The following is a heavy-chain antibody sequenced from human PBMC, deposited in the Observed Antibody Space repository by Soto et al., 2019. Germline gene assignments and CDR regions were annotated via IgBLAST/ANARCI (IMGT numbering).Heavy chain of an antibody. CDR1: GGTFSSYA. D-gene: IGHD6-6*01. CDR2: IIPIFGTA. V-gene: IGHV1-69*01. Sequence: QVQLVQSGAEVKKPGSSVKVSCKASGGTFSSYAISWVRQAPGQGLEWIGGIIPIFGTANYAQKFQGRVTITADESTSTAYMELSSLRSEDTAVYYCARDLAHSSSPVPYYFDYWGQGTLVTVSS. CDR3: ARDLAHSSSPVPYYFDY. J-gene: IGHJ4*02.